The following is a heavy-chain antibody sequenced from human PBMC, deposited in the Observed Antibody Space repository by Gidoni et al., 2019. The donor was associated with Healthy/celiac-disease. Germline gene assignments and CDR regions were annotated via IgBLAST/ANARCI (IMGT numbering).Heavy chain of an antibody. CDR1: GGSISSGSYY. J-gene: IGHJ6*02. Sequence: QVQLQESGPGLVKPSQTLSLTCTVSGGSISSGSYYWSWIRQPAGKGLEWIGRIYTSGSTNYNPSLKSRVTISVDTSKNQFSPKLSSVTAADTAVYYCARGELGYCSGGSCYYYYYGMDVWGQGTTVTVSS. CDR2: IYTSGST. V-gene: IGHV4-61*02. CDR3: ARGELGYCSGGSCYYYYYGMDV. D-gene: IGHD2-15*01.